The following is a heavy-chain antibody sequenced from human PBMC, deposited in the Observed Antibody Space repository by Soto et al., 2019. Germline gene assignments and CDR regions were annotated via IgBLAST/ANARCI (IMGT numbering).Heavy chain of an antibody. J-gene: IGHJ4*02. D-gene: IGHD3-16*01. CDR2: NYYSGNT. CDR3: ARHNPWGPLDY. V-gene: IGHV4-39*01. CDR1: GASISSGSYY. Sequence: SQTLSLTCTVSGASISSGSYYCSWIRQPPGKGLEFIGSNYYSGNTFYNPSLKSRVTISVDTSRNQFSLKLSSLTAADTAVYYCARHNPWGPLDYWGQGTLVTVSS.